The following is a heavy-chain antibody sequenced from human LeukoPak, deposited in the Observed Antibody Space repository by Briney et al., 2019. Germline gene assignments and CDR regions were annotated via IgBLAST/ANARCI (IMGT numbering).Heavy chain of an antibody. V-gene: IGHV3-23*01. J-gene: IGHJ4*02. CDR3: AKNRGVVVASSIEY. CDR1: GFTFSSYA. CDR2: ISGSGGST. D-gene: IGHD2-15*01. Sequence: GGSLRLSCAASGFTFSSYAMSWVRQAPGKGLEWVSAISGSGGSTYYADSVKGRFTISRDNSKNTLYLQMNSLRAEDTAVYYCAKNRGVVVASSIEYWGQGTLVTVSS.